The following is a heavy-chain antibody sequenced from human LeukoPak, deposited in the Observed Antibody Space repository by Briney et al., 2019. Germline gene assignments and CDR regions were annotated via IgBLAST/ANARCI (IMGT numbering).Heavy chain of an antibody. J-gene: IGHJ5*02. CDR3: ARDFVVVPAAILSAYNWFDP. D-gene: IGHD2-2*01. Sequence: GGSLRLSCAASGFTFSSYWMSWVRLAPGKGLEWVANIKQDGNEKYYVDSVKGRFTISRDNAKNSLYLQMNSLRAEDTAVYYCARDFVVVPAAILSAYNWFDPWGQGTLVTVSS. CDR1: GFTFSSYW. V-gene: IGHV3-7*01. CDR2: IKQDGNEK.